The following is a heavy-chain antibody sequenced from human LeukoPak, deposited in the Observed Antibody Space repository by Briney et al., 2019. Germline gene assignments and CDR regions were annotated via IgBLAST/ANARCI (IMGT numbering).Heavy chain of an antibody. V-gene: IGHV3-7*03. J-gene: IGHJ6*02. CDR3: AKDPGIAAPRYGMDV. D-gene: IGHD6-13*01. CDR1: GFAFNSQT. Sequence: GGSLRLSCAASGFAFNSQTMSWARQAPGKGLEWVASIKEDEIEIHYVDSVKGRFTISRDNSKNTLYLQMNSLRAEDTAVYYCAKDPGIAAPRYGMDVWGQGTTVTVS. CDR2: IKEDEIEI.